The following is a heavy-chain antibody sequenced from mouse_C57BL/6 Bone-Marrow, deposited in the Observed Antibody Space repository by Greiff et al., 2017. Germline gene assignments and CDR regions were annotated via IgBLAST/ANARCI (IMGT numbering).Heavy chain of an antibody. D-gene: IGHD1-1*01. CDR2: IYPGSGNT. J-gene: IGHJ4*01. CDR1: GYTFTDYY. V-gene: IGHV1-76*01. Sequence: QVQLQQSGAELVRPGASVKLSCKASGYTFTDYYINWVKQRPGQGLEWIARIYPGSGNTYYNEKFKGKATLTAEKSSSTAYMQLSSLTSEDSAVYFCARERTTVVAPDAMDYWGQGTSVTVSS. CDR3: ARERTTVVAPDAMDY.